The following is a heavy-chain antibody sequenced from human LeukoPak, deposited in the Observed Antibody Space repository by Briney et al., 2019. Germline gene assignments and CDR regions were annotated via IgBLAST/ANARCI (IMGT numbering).Heavy chain of an antibody. CDR1: GGSFSGYY. J-gene: IGHJ4*02. CDR3: ARAYDSSGSPQY. V-gene: IGHV4-34*01. Sequence: SETLSLTCAVYGGSFSGYYWSWIRQPPGKGLEWIGEINHSGSTNYNPSLKSRVTISVDTSKNQFSLKLSSVTAADTAVYYCARAYDSSGSPQYWGQGTLVTVSS. D-gene: IGHD3-22*01. CDR2: INHSGST.